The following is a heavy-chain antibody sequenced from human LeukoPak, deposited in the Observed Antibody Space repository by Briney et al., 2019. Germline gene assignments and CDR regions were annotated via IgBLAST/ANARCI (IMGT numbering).Heavy chain of an antibody. V-gene: IGHV4-34*01. CDR3: ARGRYSSGWYY. CDR2: INHSGST. J-gene: IGHJ4*02. CDR1: GGSFSGYY. Sequence: SETLSLTCAVYGGSFSGYYWSWIRQPPGKGLEWIGEINHSGSTNYNPSLKSRVTVSVDTSKNQFSLKLSSVTAADTAVYYCARGRYSSGWYYWGQGTLVTVSS. D-gene: IGHD6-19*01.